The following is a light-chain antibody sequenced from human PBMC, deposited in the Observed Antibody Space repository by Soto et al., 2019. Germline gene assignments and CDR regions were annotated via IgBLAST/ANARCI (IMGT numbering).Light chain of an antibody. Sequence: SVLTQPPSVSGAPGQRVTISCTGSSSNIGAGYDVHWYQQLPGTAPKLLIYGNSNRPSGVPDRFSGSKSGTSASLAITGLQAEDEADYYCQSYDSSLSFWVFGGGTKVTVL. CDR1: SSNIGAGYD. CDR3: QSYDSSLSFWV. V-gene: IGLV1-40*01. CDR2: GNS. J-gene: IGLJ3*02.